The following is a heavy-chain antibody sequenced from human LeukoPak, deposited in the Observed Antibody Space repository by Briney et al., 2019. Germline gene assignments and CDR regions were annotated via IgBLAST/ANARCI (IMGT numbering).Heavy chain of an antibody. D-gene: IGHD3-10*02. Sequence: PGRSLRLSCAASGFTFSSYAMHWVRQAPGKGLEWVAVISYDGSNKYYADSVKGRFTISRDNSKNTLYLQMNSLRAEDTAVYYCARYVPYYGMDVWGQGTTVTVSS. CDR1: GFTFSSYA. CDR2: ISYDGSNK. J-gene: IGHJ6*02. CDR3: ARYVPYYGMDV. V-gene: IGHV3-30-3*01.